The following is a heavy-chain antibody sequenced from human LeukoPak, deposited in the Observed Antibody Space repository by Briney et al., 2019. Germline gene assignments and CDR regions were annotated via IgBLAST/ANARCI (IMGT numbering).Heavy chain of an antibody. Sequence: SVKVSCKASGGTFSSYAISWVRQAPGQGLEWIGRIIPIFGTANYAQKFQGRVTITADKSTSTAYMELSSLRSEDTAVYYCARGRYCSGGSCYPEDYWGQGTLVTVSS. D-gene: IGHD2-15*01. CDR2: IIPIFGTA. V-gene: IGHV1-69*06. CDR3: ARGRYCSGGSCYPEDY. J-gene: IGHJ4*02. CDR1: GGTFSSYA.